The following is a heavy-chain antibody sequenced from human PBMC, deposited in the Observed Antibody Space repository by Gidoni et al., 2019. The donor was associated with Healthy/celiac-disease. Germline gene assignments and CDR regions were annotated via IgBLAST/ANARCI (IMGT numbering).Heavy chain of an antibody. V-gene: IGHV1-69*02. CDR2: IIPILGIA. D-gene: IGHD6-6*01. CDR3: ARVKKEGSSEVRMDV. CDR1: GGTFSSYT. Sequence: QVQLVQSGAEVKVSCKASGGTFSSYTISWVRQAPGQGLEWMGRIIPILGIANYAQKFQGRVTITADKSTSTAYMELSSLRSEDTAVYYCARVKKEGSSEVRMDVWGQGTTVTVSS. J-gene: IGHJ6*02.